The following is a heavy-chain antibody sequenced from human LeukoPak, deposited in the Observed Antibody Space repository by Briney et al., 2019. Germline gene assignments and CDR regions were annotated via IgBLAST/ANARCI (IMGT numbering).Heavy chain of an antibody. J-gene: IGHJ4*02. CDR1: GFTFRDAA. D-gene: IGHD3-10*01. CDR2: ISSSGANA. CDR3: AKGSGSFWNYFDY. V-gene: IGHV3-23*01. Sequence: GGSLRLSCAASGFTFRDAAMTWVRQAPGKGLEWVSLISSSGANAYYADSVKGRFTISRDNSKNTLYLQMHSLRAEDTAVYYCAKGSGSFWNYFDYWGQRTLVTVSS.